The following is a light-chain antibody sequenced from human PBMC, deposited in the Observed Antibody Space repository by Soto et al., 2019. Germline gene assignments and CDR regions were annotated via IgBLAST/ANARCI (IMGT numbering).Light chain of an antibody. CDR3: QQYNNWPRT. CDR1: QSVSSN. V-gene: IGKV3-15*01. Sequence: EVVMTQSPDTLSVSPGERATLSCRASQSVSSNLAWYQQKRGQGPRLLIYGASTRATGIPARFSGSGSGTEFTLTISSLQSEDFAVYYCQQYNNWPRTFGQGTKVDIK. CDR2: GAS. J-gene: IGKJ1*01.